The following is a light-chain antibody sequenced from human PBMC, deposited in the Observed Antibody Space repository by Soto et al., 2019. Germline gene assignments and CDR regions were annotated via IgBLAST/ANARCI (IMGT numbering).Light chain of an antibody. J-gene: IGKJ4*01. CDR1: RSVSNY. CDR3: QQRSNWPPLT. Sequence: EIVLTQSPDTLSLSPGERATLSCRASRSVSNYLAWYQQKPGQAPRLLIYDASNRAAGIPARFSGSGSGTEFTLTISSLEPEDFSVYYCQQRSNWPPLTFGGGTKVEIK. V-gene: IGKV3-11*01. CDR2: DAS.